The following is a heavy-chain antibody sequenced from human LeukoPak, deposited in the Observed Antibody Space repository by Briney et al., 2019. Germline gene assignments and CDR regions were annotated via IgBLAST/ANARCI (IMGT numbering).Heavy chain of an antibody. CDR3: ARVRRDDFWSGYFDY. D-gene: IGHD3-3*01. V-gene: IGHV3-30*04. CDR2: ISYDGSNK. CDR1: GFTFSSYA. J-gene: IGHJ4*02. Sequence: PGGSLRLSCAASGFTFSSYAMHWVRQAPGKGLEWVAVISYDGSNKYYADSVKGRFTISRDNSKNTLYLQMNSLRAEDTAVYYCARVRRDDFWSGYFDYWGQGTLVTVSS.